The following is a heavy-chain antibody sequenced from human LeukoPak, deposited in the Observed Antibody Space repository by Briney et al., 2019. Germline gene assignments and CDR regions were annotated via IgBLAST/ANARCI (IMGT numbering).Heavy chain of an antibody. CDR1: GYSFTSYW. D-gene: IGHD2-21*02. Sequence: GESLQISCKGSGYSFTSYWIGWVRRMPGKGLEWMGIIYPGDSDTRYSPSFQGQVTISAAQSITTAYLQWSSLKASDTAMYYCARMVTAAHDAFDIWGQGTMVTVSS. CDR2: IYPGDSDT. V-gene: IGHV5-51*01. J-gene: IGHJ3*02. CDR3: ARMVTAAHDAFDI.